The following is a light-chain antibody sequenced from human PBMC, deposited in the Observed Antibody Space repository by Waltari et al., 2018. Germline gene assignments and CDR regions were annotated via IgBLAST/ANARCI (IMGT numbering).Light chain of an antibody. J-gene: IGKJ2*01. V-gene: IGKV3-20*01. CDR3: QQYAYSPFT. CDR1: PSVSSSY. CDR2: GAS. Sequence: EIVLTPSPGTLSLSPGEGATLSCRASPSVSSSYIVWYQQKPGQALRLLIYGASSRATGIPDRFSGSGSGTDFTLTINRLEPEDFAVYYCQQYAYSPFTFGQGTKLEIK.